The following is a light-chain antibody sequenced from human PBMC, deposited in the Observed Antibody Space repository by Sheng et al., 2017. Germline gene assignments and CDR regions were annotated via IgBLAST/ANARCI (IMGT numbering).Light chain of an antibody. V-gene: IGKV1-5*03. CDR1: QSISSW. CDR3: LQHNSYPLT. CDR2: KAS. J-gene: IGKJ4*01. Sequence: DIQMTQSPSTLSASVGDRVTITCRASQSISSWLAWYQQKPGKAPKILIYKASSLESGVPSRFSGSGSGTEFTLTISSLQPDDSATYYCLQHNSYPLTFGGGTKVEIK.